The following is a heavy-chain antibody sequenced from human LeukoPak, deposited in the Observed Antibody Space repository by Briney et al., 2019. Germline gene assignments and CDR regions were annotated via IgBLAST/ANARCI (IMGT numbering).Heavy chain of an antibody. CDR1: GGSISSSSYY. V-gene: IGHV4-39*01. D-gene: IGHD3-22*01. CDR3: ARHFRLSSGHQNPNWFDP. Sequence: PSETLSLTCTVSGGSISSSSYYWGWIRQPPGKGLEWIGSIYYSGSTYYNPSLKSRVTISVDTSKNQFSLKLSSVTAADTAVYYCARHFRLSSGHQNPNWFDPWGQGTLVTVSS. CDR2: IYYSGST. J-gene: IGHJ5*02.